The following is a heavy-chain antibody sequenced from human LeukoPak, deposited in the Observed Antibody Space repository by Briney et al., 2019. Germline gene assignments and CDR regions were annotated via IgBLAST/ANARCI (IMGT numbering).Heavy chain of an antibody. V-gene: IGHV3-23*01. J-gene: IGHJ6*04. CDR1: GFTFSNFA. CDR3: ARDRGFGQADV. D-gene: IGHD3-10*01. CDR2: ITGSHGPT. Sequence: GGSLRLSCAASGFTFSNFAMTWVRQAPGKGLEWVSSITGSHGPTYNTDSVKGRFTISRDNSQNTLYLQMNSLRAEDTAVYYCARDRGFGQADVWGKGTTVTVSS.